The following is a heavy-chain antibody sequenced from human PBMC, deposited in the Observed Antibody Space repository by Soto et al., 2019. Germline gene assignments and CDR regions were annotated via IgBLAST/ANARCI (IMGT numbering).Heavy chain of an antibody. Sequence: SVKVSCKFSGGTFSSHSINWVRQAPGQGLEWMGGIIPIFGPANFAKKFQGRVTITADESTTTAYMELSSLTSEDTAVYYCATGSFTSAGGRIGYHYNAMDVWGQGTTVTVSS. J-gene: IGHJ6*02. CDR3: ATGSFTSAGGRIGYHYNAMDV. CDR1: GGTFSSHS. D-gene: IGHD1-1*01. V-gene: IGHV1-69*13. CDR2: IIPIFGPA.